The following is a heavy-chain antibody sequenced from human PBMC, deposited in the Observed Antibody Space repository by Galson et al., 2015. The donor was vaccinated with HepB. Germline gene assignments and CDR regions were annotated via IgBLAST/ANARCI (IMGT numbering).Heavy chain of an antibody. V-gene: IGHV3-23*01. D-gene: IGHD3-10*01. CDR1: GFTFSSYA. J-gene: IGHJ6*03. CDR3: AKAPNVLLWFREFGPYYMDV. CDR2: ISGSGGST. Sequence: SLRLSCAASGFTFSSYAMSWVRQAPGKGLEWVSAISGSGGSTYYADSVKGRFTISRDNSKNTLYLQMNSLRAEDTAVYYCAKAPNVLLWFREFGPYYMDVWGKGTTVTVSS.